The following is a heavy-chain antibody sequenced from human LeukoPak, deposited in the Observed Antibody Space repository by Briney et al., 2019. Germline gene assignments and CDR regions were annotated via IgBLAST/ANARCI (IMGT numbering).Heavy chain of an antibody. CDR3: ARAGGVATIDY. Sequence: SETLSLTCAVYGGSSSGYYWSWIRQPPGKGLEWIGEINHSGSTNYNPSLKSRVTISVDTSKNQFSLKLSSVTAADTAVYYCARAGGVATIDYWGQGTLVTVSS. D-gene: IGHD5-12*01. V-gene: IGHV4-34*01. CDR1: GGSSSGYY. CDR2: INHSGST. J-gene: IGHJ4*02.